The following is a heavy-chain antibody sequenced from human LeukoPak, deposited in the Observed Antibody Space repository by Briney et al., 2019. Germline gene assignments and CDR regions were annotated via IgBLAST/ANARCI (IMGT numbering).Heavy chain of an antibody. J-gene: IGHJ4*02. CDR2: ISAYNGNT. CDR3: AREFDYGLGDFDY. CDR1: GYTFTIYG. V-gene: IGHV1-18*01. Sequence: ASVTVSFKASGYTFTIYGISWVRQAPGQGGEWMGWISAYNGNTNYAQKLQGRVTMTTDTSTSTAYMELRSLRSDDTAVYYCAREFDYGLGDFDYWGQGTLVTVSS. D-gene: IGHD4/OR15-4a*01.